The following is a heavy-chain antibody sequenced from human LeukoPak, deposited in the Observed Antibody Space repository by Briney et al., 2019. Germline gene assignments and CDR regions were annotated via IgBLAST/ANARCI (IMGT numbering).Heavy chain of an antibody. Sequence: QAGGSLRLSCAASGFTFSSYAMSWVRQAPGKGLEWVSAISGSGGSTYYADSVKGRFTISRDNSKNTLYLQMNSLRAEDTAVYYCAKLLPADSSKTGDIVVVPALDYWGQGTLVTVSS. J-gene: IGHJ4*02. V-gene: IGHV3-23*01. CDR3: AKLLPADSSKTGDIVVVPALDY. CDR2: ISGSGGST. D-gene: IGHD2-2*01. CDR1: GFTFSSYA.